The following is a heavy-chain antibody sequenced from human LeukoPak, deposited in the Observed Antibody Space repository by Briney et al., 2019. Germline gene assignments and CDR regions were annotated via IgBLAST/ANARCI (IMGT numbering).Heavy chain of an antibody. CDR2: IRSKANSYAT. J-gene: IGHJ6*02. D-gene: IGHD5-12*01. V-gene: IGHV3-73*01. Sequence: GGSLRLSCAASGFTFSGSAMHWVRQASGKGLEWVGRIRSKANSYATAYGASVKGRFTISRDDSKNTAYLQMNSLKTEDTAVYYCIRGGYNNYNYGMDVWGQGTTVTVS. CDR1: GFTFSGSA. CDR3: IRGGYNNYNYGMDV.